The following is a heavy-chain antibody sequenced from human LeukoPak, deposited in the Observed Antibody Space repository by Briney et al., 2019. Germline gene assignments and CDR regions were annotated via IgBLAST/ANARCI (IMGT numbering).Heavy chain of an antibody. CDR2: INPSGGST. J-gene: IGHJ4*02. CDR1: GDIFSNYG. CDR3: ARPLITGTTPYLDY. V-gene: IGHV1-46*01. D-gene: IGHD1-20*01. Sequence: GASVQASCKASGDIFSNYGISWVRQAPGQRLEWMGIINPSGGSTSYAQKFQGRVTMTRDTSTSTVYLELSSLRSEDTAVYYCARPLITGTTPYLDYWGQGTLVTVSS.